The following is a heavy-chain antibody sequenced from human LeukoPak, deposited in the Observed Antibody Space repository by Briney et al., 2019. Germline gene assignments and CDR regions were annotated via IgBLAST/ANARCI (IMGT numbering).Heavy chain of an antibody. CDR3: ARLRYTGTSQYYFDS. Sequence: SETLSLTCAVSGDSVISFYWSWVRQSAGKGLEWIGRIYSKGTTKYNLSLKSRVTISLDQFKNQFSLYLSSVTAADTAVYYCARLRYTGTSQYYFDSWGEGFLVTVSS. CDR1: GDSVISFY. D-gene: IGHD1-26*01. J-gene: IGHJ4*02. CDR2: IYSKGTT. V-gene: IGHV4-4*07.